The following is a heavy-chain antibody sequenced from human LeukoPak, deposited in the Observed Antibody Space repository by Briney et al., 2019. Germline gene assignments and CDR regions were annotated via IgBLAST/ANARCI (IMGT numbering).Heavy chain of an antibody. V-gene: IGHV1-2*02. J-gene: IGHJ5*02. CDR3: ARSELPERDWFDP. CDR1: GYTFTGYY. Sequence: GASVKVSCKASGYTFTGYYMHWVRQAPGQGLEWMGWINPNSGGTNYAQKFQGRVTMTRDTSISTAYMELSRLRSDDTAVYYCARSELPERDWFDPWGQGTLVTVSS. D-gene: IGHD4-23*01. CDR2: INPNSGGT.